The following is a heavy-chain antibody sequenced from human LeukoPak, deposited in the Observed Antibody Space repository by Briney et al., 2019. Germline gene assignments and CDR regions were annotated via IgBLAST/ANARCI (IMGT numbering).Heavy chain of an antibody. CDR1: GGTFSSYA. CDR2: IIPNFGTA. CDR3: ARCLGCYDILTGYYDAGGLHWYFDL. D-gene: IGHD3-9*01. V-gene: IGHV1-69*13. J-gene: IGHJ2*01. Sequence: ASVKVSCKASGGTFSSYAISWVRQAPGQGLDWMGGIIPNFGTANYAQKFQGRVTITADESTSTAYMELSSLRSEDTAVYYCARCLGCYDILTGYYDAGGLHWYFDLWGRGTLVTVSS.